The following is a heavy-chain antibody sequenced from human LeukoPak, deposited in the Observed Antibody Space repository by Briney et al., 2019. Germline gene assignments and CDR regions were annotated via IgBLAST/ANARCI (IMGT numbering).Heavy chain of an antibody. CDR2: ISSSSSYI. V-gene: IGHV3-21*01. Sequence: PGGSLRPSCAASGFTFSSYSMNWVRQAPGKGLEWVSSISSSSSYIYYADSVKGRFTISRDNAKNSLYLQMNSLRAEDTAVYYCARDLEYYDILTGYYSPYGMDVWGQGTTVTVSS. J-gene: IGHJ6*02. CDR1: GFTFSSYS. CDR3: ARDLEYYDILTGYYSPYGMDV. D-gene: IGHD3-9*01.